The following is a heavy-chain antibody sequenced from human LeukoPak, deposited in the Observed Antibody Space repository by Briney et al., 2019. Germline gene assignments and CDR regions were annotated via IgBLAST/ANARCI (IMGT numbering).Heavy chain of an antibody. J-gene: IGHJ4*02. CDR1: GGSINSYY. D-gene: IGHD3-10*01. V-gene: IGHV4-59*01. CDR3: ARDRGSFCDY. Sequence: SETLSLTCTVSGGSINSYYWSWIRQPPGGGLEWIGYIYYIGNTNYNPSLKSRVTISIDTSKNQFALKLSSVTAADTAVYYCARDRGSFCDYWGQGTLVTVSS. CDR2: IYYIGNT.